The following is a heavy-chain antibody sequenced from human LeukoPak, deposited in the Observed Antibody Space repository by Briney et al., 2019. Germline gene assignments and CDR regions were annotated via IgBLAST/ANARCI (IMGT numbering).Heavy chain of an antibody. J-gene: IGHJ6*02. CDR2: ISYDGSNK. Sequence: GGSLRLSCAASGFTFSSYGMHWVRQAPGKGLEWVAVISYDGSNKYYADSVKGRFTISRDNSKNTLYLQMNSLRAEDTAVYYCARDLLKIGVVTYYYYGMDVWGQGTTVTVSS. V-gene: IGHV3-30*03. CDR3: ARDLLKIGVVTYYYYGMDV. CDR1: GFTFSSYG. D-gene: IGHD3-22*01.